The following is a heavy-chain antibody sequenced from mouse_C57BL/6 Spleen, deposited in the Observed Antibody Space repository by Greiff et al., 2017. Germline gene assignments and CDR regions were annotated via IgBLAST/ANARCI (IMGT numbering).Heavy chain of an antibody. Sequence: VQLQQPGAELVMPGASVKLSCKASGYTFTSYWMHWVKQRPGQGLEWIGEIDPSDSYTNYNQKFKGQSTLTVDKSSSTAYMQLSSLTSEDSAVYYCARGDDYFDYWGQGTTLTVSS. V-gene: IGHV1-69*01. CDR3: ARGDDYFDY. D-gene: IGHD3-3*01. CDR2: IDPSDSYT. J-gene: IGHJ2*01. CDR1: GYTFTSYW.